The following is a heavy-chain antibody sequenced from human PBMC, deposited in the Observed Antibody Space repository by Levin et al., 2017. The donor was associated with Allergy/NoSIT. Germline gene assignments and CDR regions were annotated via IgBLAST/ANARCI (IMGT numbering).Heavy chain of an antibody. CDR3: AREAPSYYDFWTGYYIDY. J-gene: IGHJ4*02. Sequence: PGGSLRLSCAASRFTFSDYYMSWIRQAPGKGLEWVSDISSSSSYTYYADSVKGRFTISRDNAKNSLYLQMNSLRAEDTAVYYCAREAPSYYDFWTGYYIDYWGQGTLVTVSS. CDR2: ISSSSSYT. D-gene: IGHD3-3*01. V-gene: IGHV3-11*06. CDR1: RFTFSDYY.